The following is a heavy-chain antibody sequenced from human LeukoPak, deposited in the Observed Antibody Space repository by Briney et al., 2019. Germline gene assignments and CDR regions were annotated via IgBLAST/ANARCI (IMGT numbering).Heavy chain of an antibody. Sequence: SETLALTCTVSGGSISSYYWSWIRQPPGKGLEWIVYIYYSENTNYNPSLKRRVTISVDTSKNQFSLKLSSVTAADTAMYYCARGMGGNWFDPWGQGTLVTVSS. CDR1: GGSISSYY. V-gene: IGHV4-59*01. J-gene: IGHJ5*02. CDR3: ARGMGGNWFDP. D-gene: IGHD2-8*01. CDR2: IYYSENT.